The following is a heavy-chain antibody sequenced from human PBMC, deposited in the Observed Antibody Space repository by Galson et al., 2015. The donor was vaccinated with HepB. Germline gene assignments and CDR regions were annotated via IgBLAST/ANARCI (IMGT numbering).Heavy chain of an antibody. V-gene: IGHV3-15*01. CDR2: IKSKTNGETT. CDR3: TTGYCTTTSCSFYFDY. Sequence: SLRLSCAASGFTFSNAWMTWVRQAPGKGLEWVGRIKSKTNGETTDYAAPVQGRITISRDDSKNTLYLQMNSLETEDTAVYYCTTGYCTTTSCSFYFDYWGRGALVTVSS. D-gene: IGHD2-2*01. CDR1: GFTFSNAW. J-gene: IGHJ4*02.